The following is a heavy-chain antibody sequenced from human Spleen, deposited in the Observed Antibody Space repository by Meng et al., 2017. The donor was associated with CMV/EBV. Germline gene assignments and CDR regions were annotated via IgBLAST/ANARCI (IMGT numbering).Heavy chain of an antibody. CDR2: IGVGDDDS. CDR1: GFTFSAFA. J-gene: IGHJ4*02. D-gene: IGHD2-2*01. V-gene: IGHV3-23*01. Sequence: GGPLRLSCAASGFTFSAFAMSWVRHAPGKGLEWVSGIGVGDDDSYYADSVKGRFTMSRDKSKNMVSLQMDSLRAEDTAVYYCAKYQLPSGRISGGPFDFWGQGTLVTVSS. CDR3: AKYQLPSGRISGGPFDF.